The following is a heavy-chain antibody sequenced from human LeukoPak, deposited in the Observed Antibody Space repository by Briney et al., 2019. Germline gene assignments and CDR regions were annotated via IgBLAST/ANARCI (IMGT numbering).Heavy chain of an antibody. D-gene: IGHD3-10*01. V-gene: IGHV1-18*01. Sequence: ASVTVESKASGYTFTSYGMIWERQAPGQGLEWMGWISAYNGNTNYAQKLQGRVTMTTDTSTSTAYMELTSLRSDDTAVYYCARASNTALLWFGELLYREGFVYYSDYWGQGRLVTVSS. CDR1: GYTFTSYG. CDR3: ARASNTALLWFGELLYREGFVYYSDY. CDR2: ISAYNGNT. J-gene: IGHJ4*01.